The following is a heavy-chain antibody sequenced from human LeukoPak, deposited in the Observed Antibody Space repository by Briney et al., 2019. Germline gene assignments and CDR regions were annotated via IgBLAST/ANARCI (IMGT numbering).Heavy chain of an antibody. Sequence: TGGSLRLSGSASGFTFSSYVMYWVRQAPGKGLEYVSAISSNGGSTYYADSVKSRFTISRDDSKNTLHLQMSSLRAEDTAVYYCVKGEAGYDFWSGYYDYWGQGALVTVSS. V-gene: IGHV3-64D*09. CDR2: ISSNGGST. D-gene: IGHD3-3*01. J-gene: IGHJ4*02. CDR1: GFTFSSYV. CDR3: VKGEAGYDFWSGYYDY.